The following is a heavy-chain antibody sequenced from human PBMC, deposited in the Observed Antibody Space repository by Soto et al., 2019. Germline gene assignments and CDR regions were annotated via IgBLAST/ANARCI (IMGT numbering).Heavy chain of an antibody. CDR3: ACGSHFVGWFDP. Sequence: PSETLSLTCTVSGGSISSYYWSWIRHPAGKGLEWIGRIYSGGSTKYNPSLKSRVTMSVDRSKNQFSLKLRSVTAADTTLYSCACGSHFVGWFDPWGQGTLVTVSS. CDR1: GGSISSYY. V-gene: IGHV4-4*07. D-gene: IGHD1-1*01. CDR2: IYSGGST. J-gene: IGHJ5*02.